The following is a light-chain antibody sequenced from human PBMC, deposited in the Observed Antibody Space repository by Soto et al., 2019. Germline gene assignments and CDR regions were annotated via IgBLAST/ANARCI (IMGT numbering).Light chain of an antibody. V-gene: IGLV2-14*01. CDR1: SSDVGAYNY. Sequence: SALTQPASVSGSPGQSVTISCTGTSSDVGAYNYVSWYQLHPGKAPKLLISEVSNRPSGVSSRFSGSKSGNTASLTISGLQAEDEADYYCSSYTTSTTYVFGSGTKVTV. CDR2: EVS. J-gene: IGLJ1*01. CDR3: SSYTTSTTYV.